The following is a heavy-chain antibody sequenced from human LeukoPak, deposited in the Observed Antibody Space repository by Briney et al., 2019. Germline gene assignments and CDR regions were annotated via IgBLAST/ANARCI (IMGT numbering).Heavy chain of an antibody. V-gene: IGHV3-23*01. CDR3: AKQELPPPNIDY. D-gene: IGHD1-26*01. J-gene: IGHJ4*02. CDR2: ISGSGGST. CDR1: GGSFSGYY. Sequence: ETLSLTCAVYGGSFSGYYWSWVRQAPGKGLEWVSAISGSGGSTYYADSVKGRFTISRDNSKNTLYLQMNSLRAEDTAVYYCAKQELPPPNIDYWGQGTLVTVFS.